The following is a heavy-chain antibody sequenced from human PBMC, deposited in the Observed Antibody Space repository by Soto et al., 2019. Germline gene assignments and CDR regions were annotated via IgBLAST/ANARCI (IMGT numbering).Heavy chain of an antibody. J-gene: IGHJ4*02. CDR3: ARVSGYSYDF. CDR1: GFTFSSYW. V-gene: IGHV3-74*01. D-gene: IGHD5-18*01. Sequence: GGSLRLSCAASGFTFSSYWMHWVRQAPGKGRVWVSRINSDGSSTSYADSVKGRFTISRDNAKNTLYLQMNSLRAEDTAVYYCARVSGYSYDFGGQGTLVTVSS. CDR2: INSDGSST.